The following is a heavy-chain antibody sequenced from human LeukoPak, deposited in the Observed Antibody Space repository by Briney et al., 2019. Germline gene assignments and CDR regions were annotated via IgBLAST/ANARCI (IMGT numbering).Heavy chain of an antibody. J-gene: IGHJ4*02. CDR3: ARHGGSYSFDY. Sequence: SETLSLTCTGSGGSINNYYWSWIRQPPAKGLEWIRYVYDSGSTNYNPSLPRRVTISIDTSTNQFSLKMTSVTASDTALYYCARHGGSYSFDYWGQGTLVTVSS. CDR2: VYDSGST. CDR1: GGSINNYY. V-gene: IGHV4-59*08. D-gene: IGHD1-26*01.